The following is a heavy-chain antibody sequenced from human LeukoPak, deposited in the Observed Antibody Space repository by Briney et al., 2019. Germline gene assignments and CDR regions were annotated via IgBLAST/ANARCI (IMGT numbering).Heavy chain of an antibody. Sequence: AGGSLRLSCAASGFTFHDYAIHWVRQVPGKGLELVSLISGDGGSTYYAGSVKGRFTISRDNSKNSLYLQMNSLRTEDTALYYCAKATTSAGWDWFDPWGQGTLVTVSS. CDR1: GFTFHDYA. CDR3: AKATTSAGWDWFDP. CDR2: ISGDGGST. D-gene: IGHD1-1*01. J-gene: IGHJ5*02. V-gene: IGHV3-43*02.